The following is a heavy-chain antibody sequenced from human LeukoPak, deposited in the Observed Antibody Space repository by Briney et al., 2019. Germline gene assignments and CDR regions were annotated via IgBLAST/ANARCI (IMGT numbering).Heavy chain of an antibody. CDR1: GFTVSSYA. Sequence: GGSLRLSCAASGFTVSSYAMSWVRQVPGKGLEWVSSISGGGGNAYYADYVKGRFTISRDNSNNTLFLRRDSLRVEDTAMYYCAKNQGVLSWGQGTLVTVSS. V-gene: IGHV3-23*01. J-gene: IGHJ1*01. CDR3: AKNQGVLS. CDR2: ISGGGGNA. D-gene: IGHD3-16*01.